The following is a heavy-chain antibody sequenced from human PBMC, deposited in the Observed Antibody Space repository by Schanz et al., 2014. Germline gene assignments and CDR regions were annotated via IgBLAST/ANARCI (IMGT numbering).Heavy chain of an antibody. V-gene: IGHV3-72*01. D-gene: IGHD3-9*01. CDR1: GFTFSTYA. J-gene: IGHJ4*02. Sequence: EVKLVESGGGLVQPGGSLRLSCAASGFTFSTYAMSWARQTPGKGLEWVGHSRNKGHSYTSEYAASVKGRFTISRDESESSLYLQMDSLKTEDTAVYYCARRNFYDKSAAFDYWGQGSLVTVSS. CDR2: SRNKGHSYTS. CDR3: ARRNFYDKSAAFDY.